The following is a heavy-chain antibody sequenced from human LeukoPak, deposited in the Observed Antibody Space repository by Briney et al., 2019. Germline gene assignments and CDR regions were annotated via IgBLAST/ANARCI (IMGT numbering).Heavy chain of an antibody. CDR2: INPSGGST. CDR3: ARETSNLYGSGSQDFDY. J-gene: IGHJ4*02. Sequence: ASVKVSCKASGYTFTGYYMHWVRQAPGQGLEWMGIINPSGGSTSYAQKFQGRVTMTRGMSTSTVYMELSSLRSEDTAVYYCARETSNLYGSGSQDFDYWGQGTLVTVSS. V-gene: IGHV1-46*01. D-gene: IGHD3-10*01. CDR1: GYTFTGYY.